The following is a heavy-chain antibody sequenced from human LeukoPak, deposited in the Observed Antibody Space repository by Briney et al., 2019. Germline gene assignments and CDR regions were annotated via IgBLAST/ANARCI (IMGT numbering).Heavy chain of an antibody. V-gene: IGHV1-2*02. CDR2: INPNSGGT. D-gene: IGHD3-10*01. J-gene: IGHJ4*02. CDR3: ARAPVRGPKPFDY. Sequence: ASVKVSCKASGYTFTGYYMHWVRQAPGQGLEWMGWINPNSGGTNYAQRFQGRVTMTRDTSISTAYMELSRLRSDDTAVYYCARAPVRGPKPFDYWGQGTLVTVSS. CDR1: GYTFTGYY.